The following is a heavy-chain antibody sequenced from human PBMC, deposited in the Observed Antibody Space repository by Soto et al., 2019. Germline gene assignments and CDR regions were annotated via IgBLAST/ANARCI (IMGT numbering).Heavy chain of an antibody. V-gene: IGHV3-30-3*01. CDR1: GFTFSTHA. CDR2: VSFDGSNK. J-gene: IGHJ4*02. CDR3: ARDQTGITTAGGGRIDH. Sequence: QVQLVESGGGVVQPGRSLRLSCAASGFTFSTHAMHWVRQAPGKGLECVAIVSFDGSNKYYADPVKGRFTISRDNSKNTLYLQMSGLTPEDTAFYYCARDQTGITTAGGGRIDHWGQGTLVTVSS. D-gene: IGHD6-13*01.